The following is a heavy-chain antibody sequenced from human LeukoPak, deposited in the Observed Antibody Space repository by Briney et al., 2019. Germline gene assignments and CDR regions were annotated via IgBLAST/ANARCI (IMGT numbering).Heavy chain of an antibody. V-gene: IGHV3-11*04. CDR1: GFTFSDYY. J-gene: IGHJ4*02. CDR3: ASAQGYCSSTSCLRYFDY. Sequence: PGGSLRLSCAASGFTFSDYYMSWIRQAPGKGLEWVSYISSSGSTIYYADSVKGRFTISRDNAKNSLYLQMNSLRAEDTAVYYCASAQGYCSSTSCLRYFDYWGQGTLVTVSS. D-gene: IGHD2-2*01. CDR2: ISSSGSTI.